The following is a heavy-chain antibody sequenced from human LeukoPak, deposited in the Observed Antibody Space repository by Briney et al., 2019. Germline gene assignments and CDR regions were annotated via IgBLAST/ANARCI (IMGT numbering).Heavy chain of an antibody. CDR3: ARDGGSYGGQESHNY. V-gene: IGHV3-30*03. J-gene: IGHJ4*02. Sequence: QTGGSLRLSCKASGIAFSAYGMSWVRQAPGKGLEWVATISYDGSYKNYADSVKGRFTISRDNAKNSLYLQMNSLRAEDTAVYYCARDGGSYGGQESHNYWGQGTLVTVSS. D-gene: IGHD1-26*01. CDR2: ISYDGSYK. CDR1: GIAFSAYG.